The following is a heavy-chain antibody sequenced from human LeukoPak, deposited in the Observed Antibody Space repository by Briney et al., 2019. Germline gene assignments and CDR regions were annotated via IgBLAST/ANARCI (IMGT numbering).Heavy chain of an antibody. CDR3: AREGTAMVSFDY. CDR2: ISSGGNTI. CDR1: GFTFSSYE. D-gene: IGHD5-18*01. V-gene: IGHV3-48*03. J-gene: IGHJ4*02. Sequence: GGSLRLSCAASGFTFSSYEMNWVRQAPGKGLEWVSYISSGGNTIYYTDSVKGRFTISRDNSKNSLYLQMNSLRAEDTAVYYCAREGTAMVSFDYWGQGTLVTVSS.